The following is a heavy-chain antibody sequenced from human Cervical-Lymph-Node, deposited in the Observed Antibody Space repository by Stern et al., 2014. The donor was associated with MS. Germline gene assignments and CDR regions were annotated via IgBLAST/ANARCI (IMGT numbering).Heavy chain of an antibody. V-gene: IGHV3-30*18. CDR2: ISYDGGNK. J-gene: IGHJ6*02. Sequence: VQLEESGGGVVQPGRSLRLSCAASGFTFSSHGMHWVRQAPGQGLEWVAVISYDGGNKFYADSVKGRFTSSRDDSKNTLYLQMNSLRPEDTALYFCAKQPTDMATINCYHFYAMDVWGQGTTVTVSS. D-gene: IGHD5-24*01. CDR3: AKQPTDMATINCYHFYAMDV. CDR1: GFTFSSHG.